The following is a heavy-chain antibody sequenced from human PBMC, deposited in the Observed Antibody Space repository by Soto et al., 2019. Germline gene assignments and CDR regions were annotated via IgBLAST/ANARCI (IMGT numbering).Heavy chain of an antibody. CDR3: ASNPSVDYIWGSYRHLNWFDP. V-gene: IGHV4-31*03. CDR2: IYYSGST. D-gene: IGHD3-16*02. J-gene: IGHJ5*02. CDR1: GGSISSGGYY. Sequence: PSETLSLTCTVSGGSISSGGYYWSWIRQHPGKGLEWIGYIYYSGSTYYNPSLKSRVTISVDTSKNQFSLKLSSVTAADTAVYYCASNPSVDYIWGSYRHLNWFDPWGQGTLVTVSS.